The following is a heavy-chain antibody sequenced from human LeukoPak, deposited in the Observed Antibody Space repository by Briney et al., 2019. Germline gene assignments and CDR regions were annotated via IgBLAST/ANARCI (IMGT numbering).Heavy chain of an antibody. CDR1: GFTLSNYW. CDR3: ATDGRSSGWYGFDY. J-gene: IGHJ4*02. V-gene: IGHV3-74*01. D-gene: IGHD6-19*01. CDR2: VDPDGTTT. Sequence: GGSLRLSCAASGFTLSNYWMHWVRQAPGEGLVWVSRVDPDGTTTNYADSVTGRFTISRDNARSTLYLQMNSLRAEDTAVYYCATDGRSSGWYGFDYWGQGILVTVSS.